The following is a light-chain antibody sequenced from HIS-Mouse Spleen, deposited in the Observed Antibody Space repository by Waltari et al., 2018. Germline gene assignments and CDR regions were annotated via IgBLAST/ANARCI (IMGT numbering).Light chain of an antibody. V-gene: IGKV3-15*01. Sequence: EIVMTQSPATLSLSPGDTATLSCRASQGVSSNFAWYQQKPGQAPRLLIHGASTRATGIPARFSGSGYGTEFTLTISSMQSEDFAVYYCQQYNNWWTFGQGTKVEIK. CDR3: QQYNNWWT. CDR2: GAS. CDR1: QGVSSN. J-gene: IGKJ1*01.